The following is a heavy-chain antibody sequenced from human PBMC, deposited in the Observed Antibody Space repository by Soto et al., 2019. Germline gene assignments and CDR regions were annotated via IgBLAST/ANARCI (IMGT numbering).Heavy chain of an antibody. CDR2: IYYSGSI. CDR1: GGSINSRGYY. CDR3: ARQSESTGYFYGWFDS. D-gene: IGHD3-9*01. Sequence: SLTCTVSGGSINSRGYYWTWIRQHPGKGLEWIGNIYYSGSIHFNPSLKSRLTMLVDTSENQFSLKLTSVTAADTAVYYCARQSESTGYFYGWFDSWGQGTLVTVSS. V-gene: IGHV4-31*03. J-gene: IGHJ5*01.